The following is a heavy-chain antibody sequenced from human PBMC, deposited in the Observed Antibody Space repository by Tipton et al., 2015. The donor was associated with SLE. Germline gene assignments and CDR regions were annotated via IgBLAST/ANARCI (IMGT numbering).Heavy chain of an antibody. CDR1: GGSFTSSSYY. CDR3: ARITQDYDFWSGPYYYGMDV. D-gene: IGHD3-3*01. J-gene: IGHJ6*02. Sequence: TLSLTCAVYGGSFTSSSYYWAWIRQSPGKGVEWIGEINHRGSTNHNPSLKSRVTISVDTSKNQFSLKLSSVTAADTAVYYCARITQDYDFWSGPYYYGMDVWGQGTTVTVSS. V-gene: IGHV4-39*01. CDR2: INHRGST.